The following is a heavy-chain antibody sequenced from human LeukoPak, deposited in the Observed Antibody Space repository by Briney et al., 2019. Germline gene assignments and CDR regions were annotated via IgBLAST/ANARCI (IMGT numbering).Heavy chain of an antibody. J-gene: IGHJ4*02. CDR2: INHSGST. CDR1: GGSFSGYY. V-gene: IGHV4-34*01. Sequence: SETLSLTCPVYGGSFSGYYWSWIRQPPGKGLEWIGEINHSGSTNYNPSLKSRVTISVDTSKNQFSLNLSSMTAADTAVYYCARSWGYYFDYWGQGTLVTVSS. CDR3: ARSWGYYFDY. D-gene: IGHD6-13*01.